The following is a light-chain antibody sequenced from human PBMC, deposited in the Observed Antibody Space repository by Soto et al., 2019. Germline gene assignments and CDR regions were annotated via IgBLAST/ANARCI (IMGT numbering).Light chain of an antibody. CDR3: QQYNNWPPDT. V-gene: IGKV3-15*01. Sequence: EIVMTQSPATLSVSPGERATLSCRASQSVSSNLAWYQQKPGQAPRLLIYDASTRAIGIPARFSGSGSGTKFTLTISSLQSEDFAVYYCQQYNNWPPDTFGQGTKLEIK. CDR1: QSVSSN. J-gene: IGKJ2*01. CDR2: DAS.